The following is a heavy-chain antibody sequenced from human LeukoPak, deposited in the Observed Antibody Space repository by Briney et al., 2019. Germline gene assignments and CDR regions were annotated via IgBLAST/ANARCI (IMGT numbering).Heavy chain of an antibody. CDR2: IIPIFGTA. Sequence: ASVKVSCKASGGTFSSYAISWVRQAPGQGLEWMGRIIPIFGTANYAQKFQGRVTITTDESTSTAYVELSSLRSEDTAVYYCARDVGVVVPAAMRGYNWFDPWGQGTLVTVSS. CDR3: ARDVGVVVPAAMRGYNWFDP. D-gene: IGHD2-2*01. CDR1: GGTFSSYA. V-gene: IGHV1-69*05. J-gene: IGHJ5*02.